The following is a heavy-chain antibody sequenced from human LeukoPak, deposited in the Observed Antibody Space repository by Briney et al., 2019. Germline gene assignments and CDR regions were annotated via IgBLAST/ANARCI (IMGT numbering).Heavy chain of an antibody. CDR1: GFTVSSNY. Sequence: AGGSLRLSCAASGFTVSSNYMSWVRQAPGKGLEWVSVIYSGASTYYADSVKGRFTISRDNSKNTLYLQMNSLRAEDTAVYYCARVDPGYSYGFDYWGQGTPVSASS. CDR2: IYSGAST. V-gene: IGHV3-53*01. J-gene: IGHJ4*02. D-gene: IGHD5-18*01. CDR3: ARVDPGYSYGFDY.